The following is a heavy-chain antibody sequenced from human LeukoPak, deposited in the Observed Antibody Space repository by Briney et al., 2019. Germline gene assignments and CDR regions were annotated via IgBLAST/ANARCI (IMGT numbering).Heavy chain of an antibody. CDR2: SIPILGIA. V-gene: IGHV1-69*04. D-gene: IGHD3-22*01. CDR1: GGTFSSYT. Sequence: SVKVSCKASGGTFSSYTISWVRQAPGQGLEWMGRSIPILGIANYAQKFQGRVTITADKSTSTAYMELSSLRSEDTAVYYCARDRDYYDSSGYENWFDPWGQGTLVTVSS. J-gene: IGHJ5*02. CDR3: ARDRDYYDSSGYENWFDP.